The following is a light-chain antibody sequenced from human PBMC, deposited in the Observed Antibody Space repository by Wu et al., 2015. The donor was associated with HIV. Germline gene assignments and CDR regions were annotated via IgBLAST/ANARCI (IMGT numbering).Light chain of an antibody. J-gene: IGKJ2*01. V-gene: IGKV3-11*01. CDR1: QSVSSY. CDR2: DAS. Sequence: EIVMTQSPATLSVSPGERATLSCRASQSVSSYLAWYQQRPGQAPRLLIYDASYRATGIPARFSGSGSGTDFNLTISSLEPEDFAVYYCQQYGSSPRMYTFGQGTKLEIK. CDR3: QQYGSSPRMYT.